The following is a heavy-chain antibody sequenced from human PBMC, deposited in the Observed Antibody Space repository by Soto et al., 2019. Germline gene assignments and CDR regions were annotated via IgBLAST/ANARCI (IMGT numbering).Heavy chain of an antibody. J-gene: IGHJ4*02. CDR3: ARASGYYDSSGYYEY. CDR1: GYRFASYW. V-gene: IGHV5-51*01. D-gene: IGHD3-22*01. CDR2: IYPGDSET. Sequence: GESLKISCKGSGYRFASYWIAWVRQMPGKGLEWMGTIYPGDSETRYSPSFQGQVTISVDKSISTAYLQWSSLKASDTAMYYCARASGYYDSSGYYEYWGQGTLVTVSS.